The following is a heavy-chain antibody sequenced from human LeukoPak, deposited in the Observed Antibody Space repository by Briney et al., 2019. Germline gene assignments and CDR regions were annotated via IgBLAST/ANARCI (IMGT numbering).Heavy chain of an antibody. CDR1: GGSISSSY. J-gene: IGHJ5*02. CDR2: IHSSGST. V-gene: IGHV4-59*12. D-gene: IGHD4/OR15-4a*01. CDR3: AKSTMVITATGWFGP. Sequence: SETLSLTCTVSGGSISSSYWSWIRQPPGKGLEWIGYIHSSGSTNYNPSLKSRLTVSVDTSKNRISLKLSSETAADTAMYYCAKSTMVITATGWFGPWGQGTLVTVSS.